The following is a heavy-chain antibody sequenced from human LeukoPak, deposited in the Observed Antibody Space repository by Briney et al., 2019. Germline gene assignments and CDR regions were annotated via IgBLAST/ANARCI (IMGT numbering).Heavy chain of an antibody. CDR1: GGSISSSNW. D-gene: IGHD1-1*01. Sequence: SETLSLTCAVSGGSISSSNWWSWVRQPPGKGLEWIGEIYHSGSTNYNPSLKSRVTISVDKSKNQFSLKLSSVTAADTAVYYCARGFWNDRYYYGMDVWGQGTTVTVSS. J-gene: IGHJ6*02. CDR2: IYHSGST. V-gene: IGHV4-4*02. CDR3: ARGFWNDRYYYGMDV.